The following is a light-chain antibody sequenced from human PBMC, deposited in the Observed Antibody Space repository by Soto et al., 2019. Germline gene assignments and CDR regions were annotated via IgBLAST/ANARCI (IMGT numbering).Light chain of an antibody. CDR1: QGIGDT. CDR2: VTS. Sequence: MTLSPGTWSVSPGERATLSCRASQGIGDTVAWSPHQPGQAPRLLIDVTSTRAPGVPARFSGSGAGTEFTLTISNLQSEDFAVYYCQQYNDWPSFNCGGGTTGDIK. CDR3: QQYNDWPSFN. J-gene: IGKJ4*01. V-gene: IGKV3-15*01.